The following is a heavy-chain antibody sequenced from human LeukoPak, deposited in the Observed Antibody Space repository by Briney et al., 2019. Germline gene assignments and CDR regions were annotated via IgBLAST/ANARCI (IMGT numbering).Heavy chain of an antibody. D-gene: IGHD6-13*01. CDR3: AKYSRIAAAGTVPWFDP. CDR2: ISGSGGST. CDR1: GFTFSSYA. Sequence: PGGSLRPSCAASGFTFSSYAMSWVRQAPGKGLGWVSAISGSGGSTYYADSVKGRFTISRDNSKNTLYLQMNSLRAEDTAVYYCAKYSRIAAAGTVPWFDPWGQGTLVTVSS. V-gene: IGHV3-23*01. J-gene: IGHJ5*02.